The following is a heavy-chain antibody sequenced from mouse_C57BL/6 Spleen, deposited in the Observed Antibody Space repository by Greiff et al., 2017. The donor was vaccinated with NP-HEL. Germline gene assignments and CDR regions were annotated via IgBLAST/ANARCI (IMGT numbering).Heavy chain of an antibody. CDR3: ARPQSTMITRAWFAY. Sequence: EVQGVESGGGLVQPGGSLKLSCAASGFTFSDYYMYWVRQTPEKRLEWVAYISNGGGSTYYPDTVKGRSTISRANAKNTLYLQMSRLKSEDTAMYYCARPQSTMITRAWFAYWGQGTLVTVSA. CDR1: GFTFSDYY. CDR2: ISNGGGST. V-gene: IGHV5-12*01. D-gene: IGHD2-4*01. J-gene: IGHJ3*01.